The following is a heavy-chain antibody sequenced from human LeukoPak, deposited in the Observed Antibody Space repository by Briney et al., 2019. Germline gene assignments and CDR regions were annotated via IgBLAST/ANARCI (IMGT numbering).Heavy chain of an antibody. CDR1: GGSFTTYY. Sequence: SETLSLTCAVYGGSFTTYYWNWTRQSPGKGLEWIGEINYTGTTNYNPSLKSPVTISVDTSKNQFSPRLNSVTAADTATYYCARGAADRKNYYYYIDVWGPGTTVTVSS. D-gene: IGHD1-14*01. J-gene: IGHJ6*03. CDR3: ARGAADRKNYYYYIDV. CDR2: INYTGTT. V-gene: IGHV4-34*01.